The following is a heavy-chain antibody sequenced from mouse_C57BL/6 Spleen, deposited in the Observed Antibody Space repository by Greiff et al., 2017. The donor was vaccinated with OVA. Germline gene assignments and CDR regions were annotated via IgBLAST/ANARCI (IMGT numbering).Heavy chain of an antibody. CDR1: GYSFTDYN. Sequence: VQLQQSGPELVKPGASVKISCEASGYSFTDYNMNWVKQSNGKSLEWIGVINPNYGTTSYNQKFKGKATLTVDQSSSTAYMQLNSLTSEDSAVYYCARCYYYGSSYYFDYWGQGTTLTVSS. V-gene: IGHV1-39*01. J-gene: IGHJ2*01. D-gene: IGHD1-1*01. CDR3: ARCYYYGSSYYFDY. CDR2: INPNYGTT.